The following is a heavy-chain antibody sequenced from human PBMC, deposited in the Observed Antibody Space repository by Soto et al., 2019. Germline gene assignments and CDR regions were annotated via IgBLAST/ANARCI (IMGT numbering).Heavy chain of an antibody. CDR3: ARAPHGMDV. J-gene: IGHJ6*02. CDR1: GFMLSSYA. Sequence: QEQLVESGGGVVQPGRSLRLSCVASGFMLSSYAMHWVRQAPGKGLEGVAVISYDGSKKYYTDSVKGRYTISRDDSKNTLYLQMNSLRVEDTAVYYCARAPHGMDVWGQGTTVTVSS. V-gene: IGHV3-30-3*01. CDR2: ISYDGSKK.